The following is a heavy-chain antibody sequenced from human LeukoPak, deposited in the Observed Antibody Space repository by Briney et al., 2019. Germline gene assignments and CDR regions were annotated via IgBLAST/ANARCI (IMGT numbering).Heavy chain of an antibody. CDR1: GFTFSSYW. CDR2: INSDGSFT. J-gene: IGHJ4*02. V-gene: IGHV3-74*01. D-gene: IGHD1-26*01. Sequence: GGSLRLSCAASGFTFSSYWMHWVRQAPGRGLAWVSRINSDGSFTTYADSVKGRFTISRDNAKNMLYLQMNSLRAEDTAVYYCARVQLGVGADGWGQGTLVTVSS. CDR3: ARVQLGVGADG.